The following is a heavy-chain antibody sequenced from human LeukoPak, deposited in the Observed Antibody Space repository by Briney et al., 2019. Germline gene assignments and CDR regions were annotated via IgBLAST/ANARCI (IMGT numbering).Heavy chain of an antibody. J-gene: IGHJ4*02. CDR2: ISYDGSNK. Sequence: GGSLRHSWAASGFTFSSYGMHWVRQAPGKGLEWVAVISYDGSNKYYADSVKGRFTISRDNSKNTLYLQMNSLRAEDTAVYYCAKDRQWLVDYWGQGTLVTVSS. D-gene: IGHD6-19*01. CDR1: GFTFSSYG. V-gene: IGHV3-30*18. CDR3: AKDRQWLVDY.